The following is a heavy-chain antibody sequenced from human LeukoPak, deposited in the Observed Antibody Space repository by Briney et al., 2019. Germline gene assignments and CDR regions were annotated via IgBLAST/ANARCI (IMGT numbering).Heavy chain of an antibody. V-gene: IGHV3-7*03. CDR3: ATPLDYYDTSGYHQGGD. CDR2: IKKDGSKK. J-gene: IGHJ4*02. D-gene: IGHD3-22*01. Sequence: GGSLRLSCAASGFTFSSYWMTWVGQAQGKGLEGVANIKKDGSKKNYVDSVKGRFTISRDNAKNSLYLQMNSLRAEDTAVYYCATPLDYYDTSGYHQGGDWGQGTLVTVSS. CDR1: GFTFSSYW.